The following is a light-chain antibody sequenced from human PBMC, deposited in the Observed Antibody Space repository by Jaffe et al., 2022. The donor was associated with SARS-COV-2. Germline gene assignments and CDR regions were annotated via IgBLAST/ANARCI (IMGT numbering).Light chain of an antibody. CDR3: SSHTISSALRV. J-gene: IGLJ3*02. Sequence: QSALTQPASVSGSPGQSITISCTGTSSDIGAYNYVSWYQQHPGKAPKLIIYEVSDRPSGISNRFSGSKSGNTASLTISGLQSEDEADYHCSSHTISSALRVFGGGTRLTVL. V-gene: IGLV2-14*01. CDR2: EVS. CDR1: SSDIGAYNY.